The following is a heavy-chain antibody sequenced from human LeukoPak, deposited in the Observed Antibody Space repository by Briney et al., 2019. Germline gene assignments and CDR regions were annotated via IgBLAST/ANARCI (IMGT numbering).Heavy chain of an antibody. Sequence: KTSETLSLTCAVSGGSISSGGYSWSWIRQPPGKGLEWIGYIYHSGSTYYNPSLKSRVTISVDRSKNQFSLKLSSVTAADTTVYYCAREVLHGWSYDAFDIWGQGTMVTVSS. J-gene: IGHJ3*02. V-gene: IGHV4-30-2*01. CDR1: GGSISSGGYS. CDR2: IYHSGST. D-gene: IGHD3-10*01. CDR3: AREVLHGWSYDAFDI.